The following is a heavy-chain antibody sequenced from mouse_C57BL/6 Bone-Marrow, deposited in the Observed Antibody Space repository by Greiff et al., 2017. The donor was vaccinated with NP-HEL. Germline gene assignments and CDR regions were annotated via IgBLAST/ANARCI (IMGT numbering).Heavy chain of an antibody. D-gene: IGHD1-1*01. V-gene: IGHV14-2*01. J-gene: IGHJ2*01. CDR1: GFNITDYY. Sequence: VQLKESGAELVKPGASVKLSCTASGFNITDYYMHWVKQRTEQGLEWIGRIDPEGGETKYAPKFQGKATITADTSSNTAYLQLSSLTSEDTAVYYCAGFTTVGAPFDYWGKGTTLTVST. CDR3: AGFTTVGAPFDY. CDR2: IDPEGGET.